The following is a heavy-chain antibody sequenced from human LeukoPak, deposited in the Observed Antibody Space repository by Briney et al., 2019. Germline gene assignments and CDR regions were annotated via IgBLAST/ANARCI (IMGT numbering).Heavy chain of an antibody. V-gene: IGHV3-7*01. J-gene: IGHJ4*02. CDR1: GFTFSSYW. D-gene: IGHD1-7*01. CDR2: IKQDGSEK. CDR3: ARYPDPQSQWYNWNYEGVDYFDY. Sequence: PGGSLRLSCAASGFTFSSYWMSWVRQAPGKGLEWVANIKQDGSEKYYVDSVKGRFTISRDNAKNSLYLQMNSLRAEDTAVYYCARYPDPQSQWYNWNYEGVDYFDYWGQGTLVTVSS.